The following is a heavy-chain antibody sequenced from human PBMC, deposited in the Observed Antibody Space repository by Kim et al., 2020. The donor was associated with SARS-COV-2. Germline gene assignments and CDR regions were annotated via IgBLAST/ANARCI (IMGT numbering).Heavy chain of an antibody. Sequence: GGSLRLSCAASGFTLGNYAMSWVRQAPGKGPEWVSAISTDGYNKFYADSVKGRFTISRDNSKNTLSVQMNSLRAEDTAIYYCTKRDSGNSWIPDYLWGQGIPVTVSS. CDR3: TKRDSGNSWIPDYL. CDR1: GFTLGNYA. CDR2: ISTDGYNK. V-gene: IGHV3-23*01. D-gene: IGHD3-3*01. J-gene: IGHJ5*02.